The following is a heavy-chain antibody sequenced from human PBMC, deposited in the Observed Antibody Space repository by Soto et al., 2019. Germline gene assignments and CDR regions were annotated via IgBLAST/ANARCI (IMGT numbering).Heavy chain of an antibody. V-gene: IGHV3-23*01. J-gene: IGHJ4*02. Sequence: DVKLLESGGGFVQPGGSLRLSCAASGFIFNNYAMNWVRQAPGKGLEWVSGISGSGGNTYYADSMKGRFAISRDKSNNTLYLQLSSLKAEDTAVYYCVKARSGWYLYYFDYWGQGTRVTVSS. CDR3: VKARSGWYLYYFDY. CDR2: ISGSGGNT. D-gene: IGHD6-19*01. CDR1: GFIFNNYA.